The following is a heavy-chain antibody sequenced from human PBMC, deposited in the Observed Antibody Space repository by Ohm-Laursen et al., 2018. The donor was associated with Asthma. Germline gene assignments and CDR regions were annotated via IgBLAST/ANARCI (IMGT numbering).Heavy chain of an antibody. CDR1: GFSFSSYS. CDR2: ISSSGSSI. D-gene: IGHD2-2*01. CDR3: ARDGLYCSSTNCFFDY. J-gene: IGHJ4*02. Sequence: GSLRLSCSASGFSFSSYSMNWVRQAPGKGLEWVSFISSSGSSIYYADSVKGRFTISRDNAKNSLYLQMNSLRAEDTAVYYCARDGLYCSSTNCFFDYWGQGTLVTVSS. V-gene: IGHV3-21*01.